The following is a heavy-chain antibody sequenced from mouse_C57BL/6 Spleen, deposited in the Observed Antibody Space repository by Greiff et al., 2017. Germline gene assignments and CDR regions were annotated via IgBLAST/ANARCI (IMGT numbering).Heavy chain of an antibody. CDR1: GYTFTSYW. J-gene: IGHJ3*01. CDR2: INPSNGGT. D-gene: IGHD4-1*01. Sequence: QVQLQQSGTELVKPGASVKLSCKASGYTFTSYWMHWVKQRPGQGLEWIGNINPSNGGTNYTETFKSKATLTVDKSSSTAYVQLSSLTSEDAAVYKCARGTWDWCAYWGQGTLVTVSA. CDR3: ARGTWDWCAY. V-gene: IGHV1-53*01.